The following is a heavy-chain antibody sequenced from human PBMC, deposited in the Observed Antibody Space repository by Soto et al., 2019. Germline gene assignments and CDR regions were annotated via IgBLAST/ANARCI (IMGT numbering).Heavy chain of an antibody. CDR2: IYYSGST. D-gene: IGHD3-10*01. V-gene: IGHV4-59*01. CDR1: GGSISSYY. J-gene: IGHJ3*02. CDR3: AKNYGNAFAI. Sequence: QVQLQESGPGLVKPSETLSLTCTVSGGSISSYYWSWIRQPPGKGLEWIGYIYYSGSTNYNPSLKTRVTLSVDTSTNHFSLKLSSVTAADTAGYYCAKNYGNAFAIWGQGTMVTFSA.